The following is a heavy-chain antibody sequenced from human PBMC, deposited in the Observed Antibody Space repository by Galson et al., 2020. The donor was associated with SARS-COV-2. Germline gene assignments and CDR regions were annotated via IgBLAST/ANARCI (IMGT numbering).Heavy chain of an antibody. CDR3: ARDGQLSSGWAFDY. CDR2: IFYDGSDK. Sequence: GGSLKISCEASGFTFSSHALHWVRQAPGKGLEWVAQIFYDGSDKYYGDSVKGRFTISRDSSKNMVYLQMNNLKVDDTAVYYCARDGQLSSGWAFDYWGQGTLVTVSS. J-gene: IGHJ4*02. D-gene: IGHD6-19*01. V-gene: IGHV3-33*01. CDR1: GFTFSSHA.